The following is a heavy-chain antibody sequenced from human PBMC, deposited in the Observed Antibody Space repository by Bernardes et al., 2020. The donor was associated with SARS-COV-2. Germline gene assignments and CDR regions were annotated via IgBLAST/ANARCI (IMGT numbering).Heavy chain of an antibody. J-gene: IGHJ4*02. CDR3: ARHTAEAFDY. Sequence: GSLKISCKASGYNFTNYWISWVRQMPGKGLEWMGRIDPSDSQANYSPSFQGHVTISSDTSFSTAFLQWGSLRASDTAVYYCARHTAEAFDYWGQGALVTVSS. CDR1: GYNFTNYW. V-gene: IGHV5-10-1*01. D-gene: IGHD5-18*01. CDR2: IDPSDSQA.